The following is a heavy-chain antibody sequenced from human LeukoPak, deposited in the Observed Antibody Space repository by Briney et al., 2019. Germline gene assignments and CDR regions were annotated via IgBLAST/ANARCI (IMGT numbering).Heavy chain of an antibody. CDR2: ISGSGGST. V-gene: IGHV3-23*01. Sequence: GGSLRLSCAASGFTFSSYAMSWVRQAPGKGREWVSAISGSGGSTYYADSVKGRFTISRDNSKTTLYLQMNGMRAEDTAVYYCARVAWPYYFDSWGQGTLVTVSS. CDR3: ARVAWPYYFDS. J-gene: IGHJ4*02. CDR1: GFTFSSYA.